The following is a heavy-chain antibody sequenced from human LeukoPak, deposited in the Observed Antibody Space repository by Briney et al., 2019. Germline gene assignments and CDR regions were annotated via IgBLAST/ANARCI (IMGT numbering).Heavy chain of an antibody. CDR2: IFHSGST. D-gene: IGHD1-26*01. Sequence: PSETLSLTCTVSGYSINSGYYWGWIRQPPGKGLEWIGNIFHSGSTYYNPSLKSRVTISVDTSKNQFSLKLSSVTAADTAVYYCARGAGSYFSSDYWGQGTLVTVSS. CDR1: GYSINSGYY. CDR3: ARGAGSYFSSDY. V-gene: IGHV4-38-2*02. J-gene: IGHJ4*02.